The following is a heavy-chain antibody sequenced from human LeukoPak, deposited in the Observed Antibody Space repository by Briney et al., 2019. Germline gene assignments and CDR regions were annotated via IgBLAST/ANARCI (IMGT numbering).Heavy chain of an antibody. Sequence: QPGGSLRLSCAASGFTFSSYATSWVRQAPGKGLEWVSAISGSGGSTYYADSAKGRFTISRDNSKNTLYLQMNSLRAEDTAVYYCAKAPIAALNYYFDYWGQGTLVTVSS. CDR2: ISGSGGST. D-gene: IGHD6-13*01. CDR1: GFTFSSYA. CDR3: AKAPIAALNYYFDY. J-gene: IGHJ4*02. V-gene: IGHV3-23*01.